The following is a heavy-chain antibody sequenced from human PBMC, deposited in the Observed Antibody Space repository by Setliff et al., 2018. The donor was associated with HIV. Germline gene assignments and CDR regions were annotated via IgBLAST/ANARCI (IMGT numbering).Heavy chain of an antibody. D-gene: IGHD6-25*01. CDR2: IIGHSGGT. CDR1: GGSFSAYS. Sequence: SETLSLTCGVFGGSFSAYSWNWIRQPPGKGLEWIGEIIGHSGGTNYNPSLKSRVTISMDTPNNHFSLNLTSLTAADTAVYYCARDQRLLGIQPPYWYFDLWGRGTLVTVSS. CDR3: ARDQRLLGIQPPYWYFDL. J-gene: IGHJ2*01. V-gene: IGHV4-34*12.